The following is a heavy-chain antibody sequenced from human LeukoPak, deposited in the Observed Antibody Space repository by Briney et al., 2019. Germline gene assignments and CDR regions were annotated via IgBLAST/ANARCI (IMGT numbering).Heavy chain of an antibody. CDR2: IYYSGNN. CDR1: GGSIRSSIYY. J-gene: IGHJ5*02. Sequence: SETLSLTCIVSGGSIRSSIYYWGWIRQPPGKGLEWIGDIYYSGNNYYNPSLKSRVTISVDTSKNQFSLKLTSVTAADTAVYYCARGPGPNELAAGTNNWFDPWGRGTLVTVSS. V-gene: IGHV4-39*07. CDR3: ARGPGPNELAAGTNNWFDP. D-gene: IGHD6-13*01.